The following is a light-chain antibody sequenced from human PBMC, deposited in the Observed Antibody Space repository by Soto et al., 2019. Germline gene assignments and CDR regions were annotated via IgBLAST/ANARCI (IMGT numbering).Light chain of an antibody. V-gene: IGKV3-11*01. J-gene: IGKJ1*01. CDR2: GAS. CDR1: ENVRTF. CDR3: QQHSNWTPWT. Sequence: EVVLTQSPATLSLSPGERATLSCRASENVRTFVDWYQQKPGQAPRLLMFGASNRATGIPARFSGSGSGTDFTLTISTLQHEAFAVSYCQQHSNWTPWTVGQGTKVDSK.